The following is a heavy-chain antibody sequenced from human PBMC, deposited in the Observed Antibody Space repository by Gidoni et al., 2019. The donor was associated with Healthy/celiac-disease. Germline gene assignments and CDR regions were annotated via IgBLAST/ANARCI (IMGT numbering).Heavy chain of an antibody. J-gene: IGHJ5*02. CDR1: GGSVSSGSYY. Sequence: QVQLQESGPGLVKTSETLSLTCTVSGGSVSSGSYYWSWIRQPQGKGLEWIGYIYYSGSTNYNPSLKSRVTISVDTSKNQFSLKLSSVTAADTAVYYCARVHRYDFWSGYNWFDPWGQGTLVTVSS. CDR2: IYYSGST. V-gene: IGHV4-61*01. D-gene: IGHD3-3*01. CDR3: ARVHRYDFWSGYNWFDP.